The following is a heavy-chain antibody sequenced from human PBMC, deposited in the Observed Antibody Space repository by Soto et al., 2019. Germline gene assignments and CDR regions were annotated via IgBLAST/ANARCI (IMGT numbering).Heavy chain of an antibody. D-gene: IGHD3-22*01. V-gene: IGHV4-31*03. CDR3: ARGGYYYENSGQNAYDY. CDR1: GGSISSGGYY. Sequence: LSLTCTVSGGSISSGGYYWSWIRQHPGKGLEWIGYIYYGGSTYYNPSLKSRATISGDTSKNQFSLKLSSVTAADTAVYYCARGGYYYENSGQNAYDYWGQGILVTVSS. CDR2: IYYGGST. J-gene: IGHJ4*01.